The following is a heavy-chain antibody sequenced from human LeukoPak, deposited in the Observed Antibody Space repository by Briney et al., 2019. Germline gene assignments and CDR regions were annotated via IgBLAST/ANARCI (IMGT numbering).Heavy chain of an antibody. D-gene: IGHD6-13*01. CDR1: GFTFSSYA. CDR3: AKDLGWSSSWCFDY. CDR2: ISGSGGST. Sequence: PGGSLRLSCAASGFTFSSYAMSWVRQAPGKGLEWVSAISGSGGSTYYADSVKGRFIISRDNSKNTLYLQMNSLRAEDTAVYYCAKDLGWSSSWCFDYWGQGTLVTVSS. J-gene: IGHJ4*02. V-gene: IGHV3-23*01.